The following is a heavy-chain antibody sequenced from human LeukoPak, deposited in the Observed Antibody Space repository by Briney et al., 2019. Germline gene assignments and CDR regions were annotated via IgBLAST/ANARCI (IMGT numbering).Heavy chain of an antibody. CDR2: ITSGSTI. V-gene: IGHV3-48*03. Sequence: PGGSLRLSCAASGFRFSGYEVNWVRQAPGKGLEWVSHITSGSTIHYADSVKGRFTISRDNANNSLYLQMNSLRAEDTAVYYCARDTRGITMVRGVPPAFDYWGQGTLVTVSS. D-gene: IGHD3-10*01. CDR3: ARDTRGITMVRGVPPAFDY. J-gene: IGHJ4*02. CDR1: GFRFSGYE.